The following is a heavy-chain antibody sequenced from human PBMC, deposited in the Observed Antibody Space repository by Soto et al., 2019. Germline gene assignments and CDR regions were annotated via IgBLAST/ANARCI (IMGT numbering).Heavy chain of an antibody. V-gene: IGHV1-69*06. Sequence: QVQLVQSGAEVKKPGSSVKVSCKASGGTFSSYAISWVRQAPGQGLEWMGGIIPIFGTANYAQKFQVRVTITADKSTSTAYMELSSLRSEDTAVYYCARVDRDGYNNDYFDYWGQGTLVTVSS. CDR2: IIPIFGTA. CDR3: ARVDRDGYNNDYFDY. CDR1: GGTFSSYA. D-gene: IGHD4-4*01. J-gene: IGHJ4*02.